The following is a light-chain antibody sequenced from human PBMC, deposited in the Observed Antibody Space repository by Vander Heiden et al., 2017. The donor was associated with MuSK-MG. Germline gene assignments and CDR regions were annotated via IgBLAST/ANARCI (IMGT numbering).Light chain of an antibody. J-gene: IGKJ5*01. CDR3: QQSYNTPPIT. V-gene: IGKV1-39*01. Sequence: DIQMTQSPSSLSASVGDRVTITCRTSQSISSYLNWYQQKPGNAPKLLIYAASNLQSGVPSRFSGSGSGTDFTLTISSLQPEDFATYYCQQSYNTPPITFGQGTRLEIK. CDR2: AAS. CDR1: QSISSY.